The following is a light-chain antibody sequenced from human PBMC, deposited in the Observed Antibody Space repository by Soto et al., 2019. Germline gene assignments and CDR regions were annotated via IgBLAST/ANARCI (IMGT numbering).Light chain of an antibody. J-gene: IGKJ4*01. V-gene: IGKV3-15*01. CDR1: QSVRSN. Sequence: EIVMTQSPATLSVSPGERATLSCRASQSVRSNLAWYQQKLGQAPRLLIYGASTRASGIPARFSGSGSGTEFTLTISSLQSEDFAVYYCQQYNNWPPAFGGGTKVDIK. CDR3: QQYNNWPPA. CDR2: GAS.